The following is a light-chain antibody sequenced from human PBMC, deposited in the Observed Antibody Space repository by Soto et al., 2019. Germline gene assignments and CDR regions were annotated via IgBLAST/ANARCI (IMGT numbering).Light chain of an antibody. J-gene: IGKJ2*01. CDR1: HSVSSTY. CDR2: GAS. CDR3: QQYGSSPPYT. V-gene: IGKV3-20*01. Sequence: EMVLTQSPGTLSLSPGERAALSCRASHSVSSTYLAWYQQKPGQDPRLLIYGASSRATGIPDRFSGSGSGTDFTLTISRLEPEDFAVYYYQQYGSSPPYTFGQGTKLEIK.